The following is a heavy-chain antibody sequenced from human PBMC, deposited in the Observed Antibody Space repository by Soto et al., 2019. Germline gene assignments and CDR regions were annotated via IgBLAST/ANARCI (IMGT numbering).Heavy chain of an antibody. D-gene: IGHD6-13*01. J-gene: IGHJ6*02. Sequence: GGSLRLSCAASGFTFSSYGMHWVRQAPGKGLEWVAVIWYDGSNKYYADSVKGRFTISRDNSKNTLYLQMNSLRAEDTAVYYCARGPNLAAYHYYYYGMDVWGQGTTVTVSS. CDR3: ARGPNLAAYHYYYYGMDV. CDR2: IWYDGSNK. CDR1: GFTFSSYG. V-gene: IGHV3-33*01.